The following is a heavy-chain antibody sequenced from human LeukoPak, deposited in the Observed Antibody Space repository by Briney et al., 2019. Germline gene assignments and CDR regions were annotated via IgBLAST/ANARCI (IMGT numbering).Heavy chain of an antibody. CDR1: GFTFSSYA. V-gene: IGHV3-23*01. D-gene: IGHD1-14*01. CDR2: ISGSGGRT. Sequence: PGGSLRLSCAASGFTFSSYAMSWVRQAPRKGLEWVSAISGSGGRTYYADSVKGRFTISRDNSKNTLYLQMNSLRAEDTAVYYCAKDQRSKPSPLDYWGQGTLVTVSS. J-gene: IGHJ4*02. CDR3: AKDQRSKPSPLDY.